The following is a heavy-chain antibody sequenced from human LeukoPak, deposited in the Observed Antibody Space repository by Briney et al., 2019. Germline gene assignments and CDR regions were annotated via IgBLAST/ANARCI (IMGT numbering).Heavy chain of an antibody. CDR3: ARAPSPVVPAAIRIGDYYYYYYMDV. CDR2: IIPFFGTA. D-gene: IGHD2-2*02. Sequence: SVKVSCKASGGTFSSYAISWVRQAPGQGLEWMGGIIPFFGTANYAQKFQGRVTITADESTSTAYMELSSLRSEDTAVYYCARAPSPVVPAAIRIGDYYYYYYMDVWGKGITVTVSS. CDR1: GGTFSSYA. V-gene: IGHV1-69*01. J-gene: IGHJ6*03.